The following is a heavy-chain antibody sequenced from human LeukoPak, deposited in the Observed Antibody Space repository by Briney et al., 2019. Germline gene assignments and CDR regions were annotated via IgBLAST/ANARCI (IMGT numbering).Heavy chain of an antibody. CDR3: AREGSIVARTDY. V-gene: IGHV3-30-3*01. Sequence: PGRSLRLSCEASGFTFDNYAMHWVRQAPGRRLEWVAVISFDGNQEYYPDSVKGRFTISRDNSKNTLYLQMNGLKTEDTAVYYCAREGSIVARTDYWGQGAPVIVSS. CDR1: GFTFDNYA. CDR2: ISFDGNQE. J-gene: IGHJ4*02. D-gene: IGHD3-16*02.